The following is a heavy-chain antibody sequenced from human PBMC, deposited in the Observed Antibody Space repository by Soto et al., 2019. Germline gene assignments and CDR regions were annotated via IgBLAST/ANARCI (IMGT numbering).Heavy chain of an antibody. V-gene: IGHV1-69*01. J-gene: IGHJ2*01. CDR2: IIPIFGTA. CDR3: AREGGRDYGDARSYWYFDL. Sequence: QVQLVQSGAEVKKPGSSVKVSCKASGGTFSSYAISWVRQAPGQGLEWMGGIIPIFGTANYAQKFQGRVTIPADESTRTDYMEVSSLRSEDTAVYYCAREGGRDYGDARSYWYFDLWGRGTLVTVSS. CDR1: GGTFSSYA. D-gene: IGHD4-17*01.